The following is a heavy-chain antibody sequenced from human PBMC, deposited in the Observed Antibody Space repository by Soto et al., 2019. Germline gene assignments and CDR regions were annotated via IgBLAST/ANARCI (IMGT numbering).Heavy chain of an antibody. D-gene: IGHD3-10*01. Sequence: GGSLRLSCAASGFTFGSYWMSWVRQAPGKGLEWVANINQGGREKNYVDSVKGRFSISRDNAEKSHHLQMNSLRAEDTAVYYCAKYGSGSYGAYAFDVWGQGTMVTVSS. CDR3: AKYGSGSYGAYAFDV. J-gene: IGHJ3*01. CDR1: GFTFGSYW. V-gene: IGHV3-7*01. CDR2: INQGGREK.